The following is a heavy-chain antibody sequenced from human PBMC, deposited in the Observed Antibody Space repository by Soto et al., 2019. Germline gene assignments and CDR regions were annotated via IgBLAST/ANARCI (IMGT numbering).Heavy chain of an antibody. D-gene: IGHD3-10*01. CDR2: ISSSGSTI. Sequence: VGSLRLSCAASGFTFSDYYMSWIRQAPGKGLEGVSYISSSGSTIYYADSVKGRFTISRDNAKNSLYLQMNSLRAGDTAVYYCARDLITMVRGVIYYYGMDVWGQGTTVTVSS. CDR1: GFTFSDYY. CDR3: ARDLITMVRGVIYYYGMDV. V-gene: IGHV3-11*01. J-gene: IGHJ6*02.